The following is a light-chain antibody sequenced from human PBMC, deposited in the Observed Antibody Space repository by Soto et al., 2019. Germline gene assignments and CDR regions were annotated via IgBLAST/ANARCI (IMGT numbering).Light chain of an antibody. CDR2: KAS. CDR3: PQYNTYST. Sequence: TQSPGTLSLSPGETATLSCRASQTISSWLAWYQQKPGKAPKLLIYKASTLKSGVPSRFSGSGSGTEFTLTISSLQPEEFATDDCPQYNTYSTVGQGTRLEIK. J-gene: IGKJ5*01. CDR1: QTISSW. V-gene: IGKV1-5*03.